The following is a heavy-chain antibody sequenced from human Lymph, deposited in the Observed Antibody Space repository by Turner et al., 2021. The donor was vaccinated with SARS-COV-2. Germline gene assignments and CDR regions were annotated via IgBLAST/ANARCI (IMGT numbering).Heavy chain of an antibody. CDR3: ARVGVRFEWSDGYHYYYAMDV. V-gene: IGHV3-7*03. Sequence: EVQLVDSGGGLVEPGGSLSLYCAASGFTFSSYWMSWVRQGPGKGREWVANVKQDGSEKYYVDSVKGRFTISRDNAKNSVYLQMNSLRADDTAVYFCARVGVRFEWSDGYHYYYAMDVWGQGTTVTVSS. D-gene: IGHD3-3*01. CDR1: GFTFSSYW. J-gene: IGHJ6*02. CDR2: VKQDGSEK.